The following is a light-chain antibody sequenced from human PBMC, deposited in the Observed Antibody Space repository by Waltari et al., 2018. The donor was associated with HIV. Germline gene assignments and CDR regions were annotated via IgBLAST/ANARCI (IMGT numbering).Light chain of an antibody. V-gene: IGLV2-23*02. Sequence: QSALTQPASVSGSPGQSITISCTGTSSNVGSDDLVSWYQQHPGEAPKLIIYEVTKRPSGVSNLFSCSKSGNTASLTISGLQAEDEADYYCCSCPRSGIRYVFGTGTKVTVL. CDR3: CSCPRSGIRYV. CDR1: SSNVGSDDL. CDR2: EVT. J-gene: IGLJ1*01.